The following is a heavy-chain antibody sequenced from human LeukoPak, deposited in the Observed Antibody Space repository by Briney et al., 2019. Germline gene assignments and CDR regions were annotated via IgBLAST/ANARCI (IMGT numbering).Heavy chain of an antibody. Sequence: ASVKVSCKASGYTFTSYDINWVRQATGQGLEWMGWMNPNSGNTGYAQKFQGRVTMTRNTSISTAYMELSSLRSEDTAAYYCARGMLGSYDSSGYYALGVWGQGTKVTVSS. CDR2: MNPNSGNT. V-gene: IGHV1-8*01. CDR1: GYTFTSYD. D-gene: IGHD3-22*01. J-gene: IGHJ3*01. CDR3: ARGMLGSYDSSGYYALGV.